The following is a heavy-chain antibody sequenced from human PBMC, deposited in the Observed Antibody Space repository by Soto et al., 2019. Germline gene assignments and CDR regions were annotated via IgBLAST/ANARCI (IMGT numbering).Heavy chain of an antibody. CDR3: AHGSGWLFDF. V-gene: IGHV2-5*02. CDR2: IYWDDDN. Sequence: QITLKESGPTLVQPTQPLTLTCTFSGFSLTSNAVGVGWFRQPPGKALEWLALIYWDDDNHYSPSLKSRLTFTQDTSKNPVVLIMTNMDPVDTATYYCAHGSGWLFDFWGQGTLVTVSS. CDR1: GFSLTSNAVG. J-gene: IGHJ4*02. D-gene: IGHD6-19*01.